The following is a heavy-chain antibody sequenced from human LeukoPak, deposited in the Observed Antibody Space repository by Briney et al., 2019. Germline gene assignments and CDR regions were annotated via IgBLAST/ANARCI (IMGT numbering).Heavy chain of an antibody. CDR3: AKDPDIVGATTPDY. V-gene: IGHV3-64*01. J-gene: IGHJ4*02. D-gene: IGHD1-26*01. CDR1: GFTFSSYA. Sequence: PGGSLRLSCAASGFTFSSYAMHWVRQAPGKGLEYVSVISSNGGSTYYANSVKGRFTISRDNSKNTLYLQMNSLRAEDTAVYYCAKDPDIVGATTPDYWGQGTLVTVSS. CDR2: ISSNGGST.